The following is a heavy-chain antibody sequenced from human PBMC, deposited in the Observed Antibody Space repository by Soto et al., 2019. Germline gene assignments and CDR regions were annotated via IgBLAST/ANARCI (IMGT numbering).Heavy chain of an antibody. D-gene: IGHD2-2*01. CDR3: ARDQSTEDAFDI. J-gene: IGHJ3*02. CDR2: IIPILGIA. V-gene: IGHV1-69*08. CDR1: GGTFSSYT. Sequence: QVQLVQSGAEVKKPGSSVKVSCKASGGTFSSYTISWVRQAPGQGLEWMGRIIPILGIANYAQKFQGRVTITADKSTSTAYMELSSLRSEDTAVYYCARDQSTEDAFDIWGQGIMVTVSS.